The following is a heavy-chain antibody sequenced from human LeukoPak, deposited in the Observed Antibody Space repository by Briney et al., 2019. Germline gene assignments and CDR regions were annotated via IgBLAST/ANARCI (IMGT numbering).Heavy chain of an antibody. CDR3: AGLVSPSDY. CDR2: INHSGST. CDR1: GGSFSGYY. Sequence: SETLSLTCAVYGGSFSGYYWSWIRQPPGKGLEWIGEINHSGSTNYNPSLKSRVTISVDTSKNQFSLKLSSVTAADTAVYYCAGLVSPSDYWGQGTLVTVSS. V-gene: IGHV4-34*01. J-gene: IGHJ4*02. D-gene: IGHD3-9*01.